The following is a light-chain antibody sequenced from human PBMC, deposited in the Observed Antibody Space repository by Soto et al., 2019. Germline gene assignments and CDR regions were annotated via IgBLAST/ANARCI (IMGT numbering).Light chain of an antibody. J-gene: IGLJ1*01. CDR1: SSDVGGYNY. CDR3: CSYARPTFDA. Sequence: QSALTQPPSASGSPGQSVTISCIGTSSDVGGYNYVSWYQQHPGKAPKLMIYEVSKRPSGVPDRFSGSKSGNTASLTISGLQAEDEADYNCCSYARPTFDAFATGTKLTVL. CDR2: EVS. V-gene: IGLV2-8*01.